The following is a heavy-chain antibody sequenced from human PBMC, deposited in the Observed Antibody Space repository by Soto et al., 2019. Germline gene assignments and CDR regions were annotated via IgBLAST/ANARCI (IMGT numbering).Heavy chain of an antibody. D-gene: IGHD2-2*01. CDR3: ARDSLIVATPAMGSVGFDP. V-gene: IGHV3-21*01. Sequence: LAWIASISTASTHLYYADAVKGRFTISRDNAKSSLYLQMSSLRDEDTAVYYCARDSLIVATPAMGSVGFDPWGQGTLVTVSS. J-gene: IGHJ5*02. CDR2: ISTASTHL.